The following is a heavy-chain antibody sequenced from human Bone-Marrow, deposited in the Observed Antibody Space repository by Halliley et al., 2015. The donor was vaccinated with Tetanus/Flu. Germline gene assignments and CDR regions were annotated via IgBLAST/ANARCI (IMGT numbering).Heavy chain of an antibody. D-gene: IGHD2-2*01. J-gene: IGHJ6*02. V-gene: IGHV4-30-2*05. Sequence: GPPNYNPSLKSRVSISGDTSKNQFSLKLNSVTAADSAIYYCARGYCSSSSCQKPYYYFGMDDWGRGTTVTVSS. CDR3: ARGYCSSSSCQKPYYYFGMDD. CDR2: GPP.